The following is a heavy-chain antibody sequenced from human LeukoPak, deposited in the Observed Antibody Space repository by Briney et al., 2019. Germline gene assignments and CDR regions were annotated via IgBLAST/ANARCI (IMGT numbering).Heavy chain of an antibody. CDR3: ARHAGEGKWLQFYYFNF. J-gene: IGHJ4*02. Sequence: SETLSLTCTVSGGSFRSSSYYWGWIRQTPGKGLEWIASIYNSGTTYYNPSLKSRITILVDTSKNQLSLKLRSVTAADTAVYYCARHAGEGKWLQFYYFNFWGQGSLVTVSS. CDR2: IYNSGTT. D-gene: IGHD5-24*01. CDR1: GGSFRSSSYY. V-gene: IGHV4-39*01.